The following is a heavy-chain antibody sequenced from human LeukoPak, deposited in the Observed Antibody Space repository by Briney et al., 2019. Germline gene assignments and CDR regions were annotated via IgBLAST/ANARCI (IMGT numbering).Heavy chain of an antibody. Sequence: SETLSLTCAVYGGSFSGYYWSWIRQPPGKGLEWIGEINHSGSTNYNPSLKSRVTISVDTSKNQFSLKLSSVTAADTAVYCCARGGYNWNSRPDYWGQGTLVTVSS. CDR1: GGSFSGYY. CDR2: INHSGST. CDR3: ARGGYNWNSRPDY. V-gene: IGHV4-34*01. D-gene: IGHD1-7*01. J-gene: IGHJ4*02.